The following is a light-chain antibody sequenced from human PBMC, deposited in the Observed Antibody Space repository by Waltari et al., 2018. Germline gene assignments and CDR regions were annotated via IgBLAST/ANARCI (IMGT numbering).Light chain of an antibody. Sequence: QSALTQPASVSGSPGQSIPIPCTGTRSDVGNYNLVSWYQQHPGKAPKLMISEVNKRPSGVSNRFSGSKSGNTASLTISGLQSEDEASYYCSSYISSTSVIFGGGTKLTVL. V-gene: IGLV2-23*02. CDR1: RSDVGNYNL. CDR2: EVN. J-gene: IGLJ2*01. CDR3: SSYISSTSVI.